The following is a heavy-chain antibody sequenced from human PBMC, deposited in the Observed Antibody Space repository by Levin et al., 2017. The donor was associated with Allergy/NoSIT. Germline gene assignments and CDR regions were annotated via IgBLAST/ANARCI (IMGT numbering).Heavy chain of an antibody. Sequence: GGSLRLSCAASGFTFSSYSMNWVRQAPGKGLEWVSYISSSSSTIYYADSVKGRFTISRDNAKNSLYLQMNSLRAEDTAVYYCARDRGGDYYGSGSHSDYWGQGTLVTVSS. D-gene: IGHD3-10*01. CDR1: GFTFSSYS. J-gene: IGHJ4*02. V-gene: IGHV3-48*01. CDR3: ARDRGGDYYGSGSHSDY. CDR2: ISSSSSTI.